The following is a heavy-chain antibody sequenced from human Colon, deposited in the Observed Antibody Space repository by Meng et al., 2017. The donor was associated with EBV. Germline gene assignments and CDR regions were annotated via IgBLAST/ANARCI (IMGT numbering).Heavy chain of an antibody. CDR2: VYHTGST. J-gene: IGHJ4*02. CDR3: ARVWQSLTAFFDS. Sequence: LQGSGPGVVKPSGTLSLTCAVSGGSISSSHWWTWVRQPPGKGLEWIGEVYHTGSTKYNPSLKSRLTISVDKSKNQFSLNLTSVTAADTAVYYCARVWQSLTAFFDSWGQGTLVTASS. D-gene: IGHD2-21*01. CDR1: GGSISSSHW. V-gene: IGHV4-4*02.